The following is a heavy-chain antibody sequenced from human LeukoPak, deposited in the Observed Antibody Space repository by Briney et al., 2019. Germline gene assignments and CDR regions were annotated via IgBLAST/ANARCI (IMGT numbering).Heavy chain of an antibody. CDR1: GFTFSSYG. Sequence: GGSLRLSCAASGFTFSSYGMHWVRQAPGKGLEWVAFIRYDGSNKYYADSVKGRFTISRDNSKNTLYLQMNSLRAEDTAVYYCAKVRGVVITFFDYWGQGTLGSVSS. V-gene: IGHV3-30*02. CDR3: AKVRGVVITFFDY. CDR2: IRYDGSNK. J-gene: IGHJ4*02. D-gene: IGHD3-22*01.